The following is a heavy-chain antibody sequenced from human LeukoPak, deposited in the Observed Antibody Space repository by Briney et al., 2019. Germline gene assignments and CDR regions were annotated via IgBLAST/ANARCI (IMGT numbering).Heavy chain of an antibody. Sequence: GGSLRLSCAASGFTFSSYAMSWVRQAPGKGLEWVSAISGSGGSTYYADSVKGRFTISRDNSKNTLYLQMNSLRAEDTAVYYCAKDVGVRGVIMYYFDYWGQGTLVTVSS. CDR2: ISGSGGST. V-gene: IGHV3-23*01. CDR1: GFTFSSYA. CDR3: AKDVGVRGVIMYYFDY. J-gene: IGHJ4*02. D-gene: IGHD3-10*01.